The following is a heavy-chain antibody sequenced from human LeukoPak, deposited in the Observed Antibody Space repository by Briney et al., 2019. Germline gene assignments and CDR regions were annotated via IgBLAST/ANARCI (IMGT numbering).Heavy chain of an antibody. D-gene: IGHD3-22*01. J-gene: IGHJ4*02. CDR1: GFTFDDYA. CDR2: INWNRDRI. CDR3: TKGNSGYYSPFDY. V-gene: IGHV3-9*01. Sequence: GRSLRLSCAASGFTFDDYAMHWVRQAPGKGLEWGSGINWNRDRIGYADSVKGRFTISRDNAKKSLYLQMNSLRAEDTALYYCTKGNSGYYSPFDYWGQGTLVTVSS.